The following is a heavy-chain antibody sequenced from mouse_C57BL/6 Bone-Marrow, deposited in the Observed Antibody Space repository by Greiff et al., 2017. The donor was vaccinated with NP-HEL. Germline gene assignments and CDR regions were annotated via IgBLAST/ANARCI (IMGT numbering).Heavy chain of an antibody. V-gene: IGHV1-18*01. CDR3: ARGGIYYDHYYFDY. J-gene: IGHJ2*01. CDR1: GYTFTDYN. Sequence: EVKLVESGPELVKPGASVKIPCKASGYTFTDYNMDWVKQSHGKSLEWIGDINPNNGGTIYNQKFKGKATLTVDKSSSTAYMELRSLTSEDTAVYYCARGGIYYDHYYFDYWGQGTTLTVSS. D-gene: IGHD2-4*01. CDR2: INPNNGGT.